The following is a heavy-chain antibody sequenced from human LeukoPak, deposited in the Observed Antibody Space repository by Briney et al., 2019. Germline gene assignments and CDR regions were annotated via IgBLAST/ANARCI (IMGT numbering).Heavy chain of an antibody. CDR3: AKDGVLDY. CDR1: GFTFSSYV. D-gene: IGHD2-8*01. Sequence: GGSLRLSCAASGFTFSSYVMHWVRQAPGKGLEGVAVIWYDGSNKYYADSVKGRFTISRDNSKNTLYLQMSSLRAEDTAVYYCAKDGVLDYWGQGTLVTVSS. CDR2: IWYDGSNK. V-gene: IGHV3-30*02. J-gene: IGHJ4*02.